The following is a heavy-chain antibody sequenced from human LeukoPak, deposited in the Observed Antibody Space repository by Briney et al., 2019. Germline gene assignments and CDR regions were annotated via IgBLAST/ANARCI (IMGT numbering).Heavy chain of an antibody. V-gene: IGHV4-59*01. CDR1: GGSISSYY. CDR3: ARGIVGASGFYYYYGMDV. J-gene: IGHJ6*02. D-gene: IGHD1-26*01. Sequence: PSETLSLTCTVSGGSISSYYWSWIRQPPGKGLEWIGYIYYSGSTNYNPSLKGQVTISVDTSKNQFSLKLSSVTAADTAVYYCARGIVGASGFYYYYGMDVWGQGTTVTVSS. CDR2: IYYSGST.